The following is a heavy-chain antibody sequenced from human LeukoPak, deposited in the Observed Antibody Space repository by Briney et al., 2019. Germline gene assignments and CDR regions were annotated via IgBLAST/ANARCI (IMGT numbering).Heavy chain of an antibody. D-gene: IGHD2-21*02. Sequence: GGSLRLSCAASGFTFSSYWMSWVRQAPGKGLEWVANIKQDGSEKYYVDSVKGRFTISRDSAKNSLYLQMNSLRAEDTAVYYCARGGVTAIGFYFDYWGQGTLVTVSS. J-gene: IGHJ4*02. CDR3: ARGGVTAIGFYFDY. V-gene: IGHV3-7*01. CDR1: GFTFSSYW. CDR2: IKQDGSEK.